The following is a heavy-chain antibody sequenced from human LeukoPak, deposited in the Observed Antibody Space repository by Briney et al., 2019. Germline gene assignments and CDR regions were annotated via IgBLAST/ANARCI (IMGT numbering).Heavy chain of an antibody. CDR2: IYHSGST. V-gene: IGHV4-38-2*02. CDR3: ATAPGYYYDSSGYTSGDY. Sequence: SETLSLTCTVSGYSISSGYYWGWIRPPPGKGLEWIGSIYHSGSTYYNPSLKSRVTISVDTSKNQFSLKLSSVTAADTAVYYCATAPGYYYDSSGYTSGDYWGQGTLVTVSS. CDR1: GYSISSGYY. J-gene: IGHJ4*02. D-gene: IGHD3-22*01.